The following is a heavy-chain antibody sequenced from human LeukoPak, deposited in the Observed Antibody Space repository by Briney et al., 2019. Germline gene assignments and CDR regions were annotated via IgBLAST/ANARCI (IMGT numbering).Heavy chain of an antibody. CDR1: GFMFSSHD. CDR3: ARDLKVGATNY. J-gene: IGHJ4*02. Sequence: GESLRLSCAASGFMFSSHDMHWVRQVPGKGLEWVSAIGTAGDTHYPDSVKGRFTISRDNAKNSLYLQMNSLRAEGTAVYYCARDLKVGATNYWGQGTLVTVSS. D-gene: IGHD1-26*01. V-gene: IGHV3-13*01. CDR2: IGTAGDT.